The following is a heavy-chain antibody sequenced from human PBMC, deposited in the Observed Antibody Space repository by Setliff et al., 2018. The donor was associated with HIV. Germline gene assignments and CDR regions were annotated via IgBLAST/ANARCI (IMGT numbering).Heavy chain of an antibody. D-gene: IGHD2-21*02. J-gene: IGHJ3*02. Sequence: ETLSLTCAVYGGFFSGYYWSWIRQPPGKGLEWIGYIYYSGSTNYNPSLKSRVIISVDTSKMQFSLKLRSVTAADTAMYYCARLLQGGNYAFDIWGQGTLVTVSS. CDR3: ARLLQGGNYAFDI. CDR1: GGFFSGYY. CDR2: IYYSGST. V-gene: IGHV4-59*08.